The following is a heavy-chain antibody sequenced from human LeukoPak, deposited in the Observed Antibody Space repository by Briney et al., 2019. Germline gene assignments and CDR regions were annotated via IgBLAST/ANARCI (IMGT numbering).Heavy chain of an antibody. J-gene: IGHJ4*02. D-gene: IGHD1-14*01. V-gene: IGHV1-2*02. CDR2: INPNGGGT. CDR1: GYTFTDYY. CDR3: AGGITGGDY. Sequence: GASVKVSCKASGYTFTDYYIPWVRQAPGQGLEWMGWINPNGGGTNYAQKFQGRVTVTRDTSINTAYMELSSLRSDDTALYYCAGGITGGDYWGQGTLVTVSS.